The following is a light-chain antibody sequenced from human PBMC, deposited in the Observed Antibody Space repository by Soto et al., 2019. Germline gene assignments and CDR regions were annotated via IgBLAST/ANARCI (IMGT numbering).Light chain of an antibody. J-gene: IGKJ4*01. Sequence: DIQMTQSPSSLSASVGDRVTITCQASQDIAKYLNWYQQKPGNAPKLLIYDASELHAGVPSRFSGSGSGTDFTFTISSVKSEDFATYYCQKYDDLLPFGGGTKVDIK. CDR3: QKYDDLLP. CDR1: QDIAKY. V-gene: IGKV1-33*01. CDR2: DAS.